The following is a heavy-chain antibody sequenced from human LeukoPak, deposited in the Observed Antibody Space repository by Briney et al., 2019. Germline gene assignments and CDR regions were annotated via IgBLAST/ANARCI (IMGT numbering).Heavy chain of an antibody. CDR2: IKEDGSES. D-gene: IGHD6-19*01. J-gene: IGHJ4*02. V-gene: IGHV3-7*03. CDR3: ARGGEQWQVPVFFDY. Sequence: TGGSLRLSCAASGFTLNTYSMNWVRQTPGKGLEWVASIKEDGSESQYVDSVKGRFSISRDNTKGSLFLQLNSLRAEDTAVYYCARGGEQWQVPVFFDYWGQGTLVTVSS. CDR1: GFTLNTYS.